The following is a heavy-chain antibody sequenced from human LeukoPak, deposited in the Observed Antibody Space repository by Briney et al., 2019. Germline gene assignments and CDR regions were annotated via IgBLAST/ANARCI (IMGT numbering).Heavy chain of an antibody. D-gene: IGHD5-18*01. V-gene: IGHV5-51*01. CDR2: IYPGDSDT. CDR3: ARRGEAMDPFDY. CDR1: GYIFTSYW. J-gene: IGHJ4*02. Sequence: GESLKISCNDSGYIFTSYWIGWVRQMPGKGLEWMGIIYPGDSDTRYSPSFQGQVTISADKSINTAYLQWSSLKASDTAIYYCARRGEAMDPFDYWGQGTLVTVSS.